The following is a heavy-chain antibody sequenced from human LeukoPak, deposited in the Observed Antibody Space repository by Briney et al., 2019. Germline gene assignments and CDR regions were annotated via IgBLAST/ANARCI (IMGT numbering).Heavy chain of an antibody. CDR2: INQDGSEK. V-gene: IGHV3-7*01. CDR1: GCTISPYW. Sequence: GGSLRLSCAASGCTISPYWRSWVRQPPGKGLEWVANINQDGSEKYYVDSVKGRFAISSDNAKHSVYLQMTGLTAEATAVYYCARENTAVHGGDCWGQGTLVTVSS. D-gene: IGHD5-18*01. J-gene: IGHJ4*02. CDR3: ARENTAVHGGDC.